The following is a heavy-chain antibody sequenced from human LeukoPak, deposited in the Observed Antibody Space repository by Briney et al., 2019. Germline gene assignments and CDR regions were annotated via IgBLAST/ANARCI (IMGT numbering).Heavy chain of an antibody. J-gene: IGHJ4*02. CDR1: GFSFSAYW. CDR3: ARFGYVAAVDV. CDR2: INPAGSET. D-gene: IGHD2-15*01. Sequence: GGSLRLSSAASGFSFSAYWMPWVRRAPGTGLEWVANINPAGSETYYVDPVKGRFSISRDNAKNLVYLQMNSLRAEDTAVYHCARFGYVAAVDVWGQGTPVTVSS. V-gene: IGHV3-7*01.